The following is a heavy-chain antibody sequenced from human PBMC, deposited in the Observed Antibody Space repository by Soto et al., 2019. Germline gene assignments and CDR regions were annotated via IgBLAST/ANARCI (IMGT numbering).Heavy chain of an antibody. CDR1: GDTISRYH. J-gene: IGHJ6*01. V-gene: IGHV1-3*01. Sequence: ASVNGSCNTAGDTISRYHRDWVLQTQGQRLEWMGWINAGNGNTKYSQKFQGRVTITRDTSASTAYMELSSLRSEDTAVYYCARDVINYYYYGMDVCGQANSVTV. CDR3: ARDVINYYYYGMDV. D-gene: IGHD3-16*02. CDR2: INAGNGNT.